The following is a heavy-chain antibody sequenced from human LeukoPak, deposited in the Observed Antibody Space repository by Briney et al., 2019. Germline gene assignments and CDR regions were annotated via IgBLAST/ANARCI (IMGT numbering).Heavy chain of an antibody. D-gene: IGHD1-1*01. V-gene: IGHV3-74*03. CDR3: VRDETLWTLDW. J-gene: IGHJ4*02. Sequence: SGGPLRLSCTASGFRFSGHWIHWVRQPPGMGLVWVSRINERGTDSMYAESVKGRFTISRDNAKNTVYLQMNSLRAEDTAVYYCVRDETLWTLDWWGQGTLVSVSS. CDR1: GFRFSGHW. CDR2: INERGTDS.